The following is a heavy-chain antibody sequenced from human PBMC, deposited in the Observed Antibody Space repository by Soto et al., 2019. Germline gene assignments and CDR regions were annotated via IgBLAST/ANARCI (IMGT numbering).Heavy chain of an antibody. D-gene: IGHD6-13*01. V-gene: IGHV1-2*04. Sequence: ASVKVSCKASGYTFTGYYMHWVRQAPGQGLEWMGWINPNSGGTNYAQKFQGWVTMTRDTSISTAYMELSRLRSDDTAVYYCARDVYGSSWYSHGDYDYWGQGTLVTVSS. J-gene: IGHJ4*02. CDR2: INPNSGGT. CDR1: GYTFTGYY. CDR3: ARDVYGSSWYSHGDYDY.